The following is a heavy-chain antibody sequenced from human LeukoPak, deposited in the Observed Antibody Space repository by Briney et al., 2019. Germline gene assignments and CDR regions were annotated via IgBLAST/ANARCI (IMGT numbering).Heavy chain of an antibody. V-gene: IGHV1-2*02. CDR2: INPNSGGT. CDR1: GYTFTGYY. Sequence: ASVKVSCKASGYTFTGYYMHWVRQAPGQGLEWMGWINPNSGGTSYAQKFQGRVTMTRDTSISTAYMELSRLRSDDTAVYYCTRGNIVVVVAADWYFDLWGRGTLVTVSS. J-gene: IGHJ2*01. D-gene: IGHD2-15*01. CDR3: TRGNIVVVVAADWYFDL.